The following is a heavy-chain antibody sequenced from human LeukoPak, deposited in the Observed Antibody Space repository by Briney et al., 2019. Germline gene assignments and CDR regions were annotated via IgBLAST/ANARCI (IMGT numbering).Heavy chain of an antibody. J-gene: IGHJ4*02. D-gene: IGHD3-22*01. CDR3: AKSLGVRDYYYDSSGYYYFDY. V-gene: IGHV3-23*01. CDR1: GCTFSSYA. CDR2: ISGSGGST. Sequence: GGSLRLTCAASGCTFSSYAISWVRQAPGKGLEWVSAISGSGGSTYYADSVKGRFTISRDNSKNTLYLQMNSLRAEDTAVYYCAKSLGVRDYYYDSSGYYYFDYWGQGTLVTVSS.